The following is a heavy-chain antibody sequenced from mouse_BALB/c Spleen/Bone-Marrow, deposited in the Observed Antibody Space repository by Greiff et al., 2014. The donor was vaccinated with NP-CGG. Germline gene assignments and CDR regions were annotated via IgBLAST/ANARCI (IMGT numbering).Heavy chain of an antibody. CDR1: GYAFTNYL. V-gene: IGHV1-54*01. CDR2: INPGSGGT. J-gene: IGHJ2*01. Sequence: VQLQQSGAELVRPGTSVKVSCKASGYAFTNYLIEWVKQRPGQGPEWIGMINPGSGGTNYNEKFKGKATLTADKSSSTAYMQLSSLTSDDSAVYFCARRDGSYFDYWGQGTTLTVSS. CDR3: ARRDGSYFDY. D-gene: IGHD3-3*01.